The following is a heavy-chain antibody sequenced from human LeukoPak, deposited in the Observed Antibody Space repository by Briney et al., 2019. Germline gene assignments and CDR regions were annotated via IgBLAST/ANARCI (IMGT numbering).Heavy chain of an antibody. CDR3: AKDRSGYSGSYYSDY. V-gene: IGHV3-23*01. CDR1: GFTFSSYG. Sequence: PGGSLRLSCAASGFTFSSYGMSWVRQAPGKGLEWVSAISGSGGSTYYADSVKGRSTISRDNSKNTLYLQMNSLRAEDTAVYYCAKDRSGYSGSYYSDYWGQGTLVTVSS. CDR2: ISGSGGST. D-gene: IGHD1-26*01. J-gene: IGHJ4*02.